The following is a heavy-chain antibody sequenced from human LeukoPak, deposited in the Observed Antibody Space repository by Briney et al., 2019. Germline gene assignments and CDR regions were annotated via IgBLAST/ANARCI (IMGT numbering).Heavy chain of an antibody. D-gene: IGHD2-21*02. V-gene: IGHV1-18*01. CDR3: ARAQVTYPSPNHLDV. Sequence: EASVKVSCKTSGYAFTTYGITWVRQAPGQGLEWMGWIADYNGHTDYTQKLQGRVTMTIDPSTDTAYMELRSLRSDDTGVYYCARAQVTYPSPNHLDVWGKGTTVTVSS. CDR2: IADYNGHT. CDR1: GYAFTTYG. J-gene: IGHJ6*04.